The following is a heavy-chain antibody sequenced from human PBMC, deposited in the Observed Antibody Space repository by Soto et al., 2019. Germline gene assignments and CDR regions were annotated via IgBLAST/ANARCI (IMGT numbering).Heavy chain of an antibody. V-gene: IGHV4-31*03. CDR3: ASIYDSSGYYYGNNWFDP. CDR2: IYYSGST. Sequence: QVQLQESGPGLVKPSQTLSLTCTVSGGSISSGDYYWSWIRQHPGKGLEWIGYIYYSGSTYYNPSXKSRVTISVXPXXXQXXLKLSSVTAADTAVYYCASIYDSSGYYYGNNWFDPWGQGTLVTVSS. D-gene: IGHD3-22*01. J-gene: IGHJ5*02. CDR1: GGSISSGDYY.